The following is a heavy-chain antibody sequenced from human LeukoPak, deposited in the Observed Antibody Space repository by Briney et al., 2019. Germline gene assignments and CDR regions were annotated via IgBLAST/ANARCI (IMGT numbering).Heavy chain of an antibody. Sequence: GGSLRLSCAASGFTVSSNYAMNWVRQASGKGLEWVSGITDSGRKTYYADSVKGRFSISRDNSRNTVYLQMSDLRAEDTAVYYCAKITKATTPNYWGQGTLVTVST. V-gene: IGHV3-23*01. CDR2: ITDSGRKT. CDR3: AKITKATTPNY. D-gene: IGHD4-17*01. CDR1: GFTVSSNYA. J-gene: IGHJ4*02.